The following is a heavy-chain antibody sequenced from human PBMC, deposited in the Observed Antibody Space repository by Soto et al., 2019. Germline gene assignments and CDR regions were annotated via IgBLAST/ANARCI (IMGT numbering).Heavy chain of an antibody. CDR1: GYTFSNHY. CDR2: INPSRGST. V-gene: IGHV1-46*01. D-gene: IGHD5-12*01. J-gene: IGHJ5*02. CDR3: ARDIVAVAARSWPPLTFDH. Sequence: QVQLVQSGAEVKEPGASVKVSCKASGYTFSNHYMHWVRQAPGQGLEWMGIINPSRGSTSYARKFRERVTMTRDTSTSTVYLELNSLRSDNRAVYYCARDIVAVAARSWPPLTFDHWGQGTLVSVSS.